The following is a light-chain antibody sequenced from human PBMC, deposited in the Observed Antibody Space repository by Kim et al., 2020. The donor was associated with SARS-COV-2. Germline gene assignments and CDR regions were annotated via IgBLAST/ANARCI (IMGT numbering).Light chain of an antibody. CDR2: GKD. V-gene: IGLV3-19*01. J-gene: IGLJ1*01. CDR1: TLSNYY. Sequence: VALGQTVRITCQGDTLSNYYASWYQQRPGQAPVLVFYGKDNRPSGIPDRFSGSSSGNTASLTITGAQAEDEADYYCTSRDSSHLGVFGPGTKVTVL. CDR3: TSRDSSHLGV.